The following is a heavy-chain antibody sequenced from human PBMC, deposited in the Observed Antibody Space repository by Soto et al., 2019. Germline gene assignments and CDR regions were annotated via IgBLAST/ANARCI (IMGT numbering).Heavy chain of an antibody. D-gene: IGHD5-12*01. V-gene: IGHV4-4*07. J-gene: IGHJ4*02. Sequence: SETLSLTCTVSGGSINTFYWSWVRQPAGKGLEWIGRIFSSGSTSFNPSLESRVAISVDTSKNHFSLNLSSVTAADMAVYYCAREGSYSAYNFAHGIQLWSFDFWGQGALVTVSS. CDR1: GGSINTFY. CDR3: AREGSYSAYNFAHGIQLWSFDF. CDR2: IFSSGST.